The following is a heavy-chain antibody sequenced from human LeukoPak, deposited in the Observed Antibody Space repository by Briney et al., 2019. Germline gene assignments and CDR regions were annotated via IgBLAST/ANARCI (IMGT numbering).Heavy chain of an antibody. J-gene: IGHJ6*03. V-gene: IGHV3-43*01. CDR2: ISWDGGST. CDR1: GFTFGDYT. CDR3: AKAGREYYYYMDV. Sequence: GGSLRLSCAASGFTFGDYTMHWVRQAPGKGLEWVSLISWDGGSTYYADSVKGRFTISRDNSKNSLYLQMNSLRTEDTALYYCAKAGREYYYYMDVWGKGTTVTVSS. D-gene: IGHD1-1*01.